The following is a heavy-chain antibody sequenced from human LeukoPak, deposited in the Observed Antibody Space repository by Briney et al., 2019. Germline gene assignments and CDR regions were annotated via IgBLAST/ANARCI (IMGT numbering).Heavy chain of an antibody. V-gene: IGHV4-59*01. CDR3: ARVGTSIAALGRFDP. D-gene: IGHD6-6*01. J-gene: IGHJ5*02. Sequence: PSETLSLTCTVSGGSISSYYWSWIRQPPGKGPEWIGYIYNIGSTNYNPSLKSRATISVDTSKNQFSLKLSSVTAADTAVYYCARVGTSIAALGRFDPWGQGTLVTVSS. CDR2: IYNIGST. CDR1: GGSISSYY.